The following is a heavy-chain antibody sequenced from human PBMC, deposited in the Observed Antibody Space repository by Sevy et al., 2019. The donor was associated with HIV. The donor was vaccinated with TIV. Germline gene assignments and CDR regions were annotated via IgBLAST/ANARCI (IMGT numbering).Heavy chain of an antibody. CDR1: GFTFSSYA. D-gene: IGHD1-26*01. Sequence: LSCAASGFTFSSYAMHWVRQAPGKGLEWVAVISYDGSNKYYADSVKGRFTISRDNSKNTLYLQMNSLRAEDTALYYCARKAGWELAEFDYWGQGTLVTVSS. CDR2: ISYDGSNK. CDR3: ARKAGWELAEFDY. V-gene: IGHV3-30-3*01. J-gene: IGHJ4*02.